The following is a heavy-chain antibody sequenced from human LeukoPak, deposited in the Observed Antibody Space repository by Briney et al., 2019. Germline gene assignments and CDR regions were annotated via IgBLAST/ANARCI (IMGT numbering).Heavy chain of an antibody. CDR1: GFILSNHA. CDR2: SSGSGRTI. V-gene: IGHV3-23*01. Sequence: LGGSLRLSCAASGFILSNHAMSWVRQAPGKGLQWIAVSSGSGRTIEYEDSVKGRFTISRDNSKNTLSLQMNSLRVEDTAIYYCTKNVMVKRYIDYWGQGTVVTVSS. J-gene: IGHJ4*02. CDR3: TKNVMVKRYIDY. D-gene: IGHD5-18*01.